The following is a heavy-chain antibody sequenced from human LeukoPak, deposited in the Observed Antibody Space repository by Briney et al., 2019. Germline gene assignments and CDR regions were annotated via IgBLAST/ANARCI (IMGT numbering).Heavy chain of an antibody. CDR3: TTDSPTIFGVVSPDY. CDR1: GFTLSNAW. Sequence: GGSLRLSCAASGFTLSNAWMSWVRQAPGKGLEWVGRIKSKTDGGTTDYAAPVKGRFTISRDDSKNTLYLQMNSLKTEDTAVYYCTTDSPTIFGVVSPDYWGQGTLVTVSS. J-gene: IGHJ4*02. D-gene: IGHD3-3*01. CDR2: IKSKTDGGTT. V-gene: IGHV3-15*01.